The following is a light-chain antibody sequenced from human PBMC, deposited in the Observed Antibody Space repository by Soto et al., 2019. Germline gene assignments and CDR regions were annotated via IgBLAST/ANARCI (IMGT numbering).Light chain of an antibody. CDR1: QSISPN. J-gene: IGKJ3*01. V-gene: IGKV1-39*01. CDR3: QQSYTTPFT. CDR2: AAS. Sequence: EIPMTQSPSSLSASVGDRVTVTCRACQSISPNLYSYQQKPGKAPKLLIYAASSLETGVPSRFSGSGSGTDFTLTISSLQPEDFATYFCQQSYTTPFTFGPGTKVEIK.